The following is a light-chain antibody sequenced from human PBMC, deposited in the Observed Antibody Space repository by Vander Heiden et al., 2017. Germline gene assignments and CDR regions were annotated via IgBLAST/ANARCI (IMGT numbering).Light chain of an antibody. V-gene: IGKV3-20*01. J-gene: IGKJ4*01. Sequence: EIVLTQSPGTLSLSPGERATLSCRASQSVSSSYLAWYQQKPGQAPRLLIYGASSRATGIPDRFSGSGSGTDSTLTISRLGPEDFAVYYCQQYGSSPLTFGGGTKVEIK. CDR3: QQYGSSPLT. CDR1: QSVSSSY. CDR2: GAS.